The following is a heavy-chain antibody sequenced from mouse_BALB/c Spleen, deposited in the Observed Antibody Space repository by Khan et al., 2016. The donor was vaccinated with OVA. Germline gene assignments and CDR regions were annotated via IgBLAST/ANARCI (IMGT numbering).Heavy chain of an antibody. Sequence: QVQLKQSGPGLVPPSQSLSITCTVSGFSLNTYGVHWVRQSPGKGLEWLGVIWSGGSTDYNAAFISRLSITKDSSKSQVFFKMNSLQVNDIAIYYCARNYDYDEGLAYWGQGTLVTVSA. D-gene: IGHD2-4*01. CDR1: GFSLNTYG. V-gene: IGHV2-2*02. J-gene: IGHJ3*01. CDR2: IWSGGST. CDR3: ARNYDYDEGLAY.